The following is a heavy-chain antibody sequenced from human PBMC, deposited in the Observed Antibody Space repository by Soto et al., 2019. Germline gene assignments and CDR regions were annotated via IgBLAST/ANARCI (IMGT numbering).Heavy chain of an antibody. CDR2: SSPRGDTI. CDR1: GFSLANYP. CDR3: AKGPNKNVGWPYYFES. J-gene: IGHJ1*01. D-gene: IGHD3-9*01. V-gene: IGHV3-48*02. Sequence: PGGSLRLSCVASGFSLANYPMSWVRQTPGKGLEWISYSSPRGDTIYYADSVEGRFTISRDNARNSLSLHMSSLRDEDSALYYCAKGPNKNVGWPYYFESWGQGVPVTVSS.